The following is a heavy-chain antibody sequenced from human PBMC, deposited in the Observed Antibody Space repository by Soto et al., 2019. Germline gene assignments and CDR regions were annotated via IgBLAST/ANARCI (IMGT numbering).Heavy chain of an antibody. D-gene: IGHD3-10*01. Sequence: QVQLVQSETEVKKPGASVKVSCKASGYIFTDYDITWVRQAPGQGLEWMGWVSGYTGNTKYAQKFQDRVTMTTDTSTSTVYMELRSLRSDDTAVYYCARFGSAPYYYYGADVWGQGTTVFVSS. CDR3: ARFGSAPYYYYGADV. CDR1: GYIFTDYD. J-gene: IGHJ6*02. CDR2: VSGYTGNT. V-gene: IGHV1-18*01.